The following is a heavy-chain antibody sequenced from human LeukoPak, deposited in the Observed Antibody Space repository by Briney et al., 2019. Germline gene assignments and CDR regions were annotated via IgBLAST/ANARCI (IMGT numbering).Heavy chain of an antibody. CDR3: AKMDSSSSKEY. V-gene: IGHV3-30*18. J-gene: IGHJ4*02. CDR2: ISYNGSNK. D-gene: IGHD6-6*01. CDR1: GFTFSSYG. Sequence: GGSLRLSCAASGFTFSSYGMHWVRQAPGKGLEWVAVISYNGSNKYYADSVKGRFTISRDNYKNTLYLQMNSLRAEDRAVYYCAKMDSSSSKEYWGQGALVTVSS.